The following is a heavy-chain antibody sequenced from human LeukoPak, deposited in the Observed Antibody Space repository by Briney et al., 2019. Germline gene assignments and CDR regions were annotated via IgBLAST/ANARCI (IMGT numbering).Heavy chain of an antibody. CDR1: GFTFSSYA. Sequence: GGSLRLSCAASGFTFSSYAMHWVRQAPGKGLEWVAVISYDGSNKYYADSVKGRFTISRDNSKNTLYLQMNSLRAEDTAVYYCARPLHYYGSGSSLNYWGQGTLATVSS. V-gene: IGHV3-30-3*01. D-gene: IGHD3-10*01. CDR2: ISYDGSNK. CDR3: ARPLHYYGSGSSLNY. J-gene: IGHJ4*02.